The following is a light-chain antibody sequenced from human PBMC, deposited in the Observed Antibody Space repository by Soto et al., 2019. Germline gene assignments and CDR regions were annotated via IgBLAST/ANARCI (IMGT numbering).Light chain of an antibody. CDR1: TSHVGGYNY. CDR2: EVS. J-gene: IGLJ1*01. V-gene: IGLV2-14*01. Sequence: QRALAQPHCVSGSRGQSISISCTGTTSHVGGYNYVSWYQQHPGKAPKLMIYEVSNRPSGVSNRFSGSKYGNTASLTMSGLQAEDEADYYCSSYTSIITLYVFGSGTKVTVL. CDR3: SSYTSIITLYV.